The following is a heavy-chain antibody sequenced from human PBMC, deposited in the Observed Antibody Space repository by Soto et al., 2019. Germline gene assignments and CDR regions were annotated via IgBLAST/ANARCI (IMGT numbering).Heavy chain of an antibody. CDR3: ARQSWVFGTTGTTVTTFDC. Sequence: SETLSLTCTVSGGSISSSSYYWGWIRQPPGKGLDWIGSIYYSGTTYYNPSLKSRVIISVDTSKNQFSLRLTSVTAADTAVYYCARQSWVFGTTGTTVTTFDCWGQGTLVTVSS. D-gene: IGHD4-17*01. CDR2: IYYSGTT. J-gene: IGHJ4*02. V-gene: IGHV4-39*01. CDR1: GGSISSSSYY.